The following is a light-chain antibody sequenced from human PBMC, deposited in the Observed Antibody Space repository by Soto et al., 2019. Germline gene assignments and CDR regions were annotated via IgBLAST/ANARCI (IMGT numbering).Light chain of an antibody. CDR3: QQRSNWPPLT. CDR1: QSVSSH. J-gene: IGKJ4*01. V-gene: IGKV3-11*01. CDR2: DAS. Sequence: EIVLTQSTATLSLSPGERATLSCRASQSVSSHLAWYQQKPGQAPTLLNYDASNRATGIPARFSGSGSGTDFTLTISSLEPEDFVVYSCQQRSNWPPLTFGGGTKVEIK.